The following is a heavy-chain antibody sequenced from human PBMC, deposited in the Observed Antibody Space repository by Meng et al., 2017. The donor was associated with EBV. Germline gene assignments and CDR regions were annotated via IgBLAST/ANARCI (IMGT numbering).Heavy chain of an antibody. Sequence: VPSRQCGGEVKKPGSSGKVSCRTSGGTFRSDAVSWVRQAPGQGLEWMGGLIPMVGAPHYAQKFQGRVTIIADESTSTHSMELNSLRSEDTAMYYCASESGRGFTPDYWGQGTLVTVSS. CDR2: LIPMVGAP. J-gene: IGHJ4*02. CDR1: GGTFRSDA. D-gene: IGHD3-10*01. V-gene: IGHV1-69*01. CDR3: ASESGRGFTPDY.